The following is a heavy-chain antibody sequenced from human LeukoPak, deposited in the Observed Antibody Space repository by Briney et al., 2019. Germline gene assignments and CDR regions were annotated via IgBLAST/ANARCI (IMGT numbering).Heavy chain of an antibody. CDR2: IIPIFGTA. J-gene: IGHJ4*02. V-gene: IGHV1-69*13. CDR3: ARSNFDYYGSGSPHPYYFDY. Sequence: EASVKVSCTASGGTFSSYAISWVRQAPGQGLEWMGGIIPIFGTANYAQKFQGRVTITADESTSTAYMELSSLRSEDTAVYYCARSNFDYYGSGSPHPYYFDYWGQGTLVTVSS. D-gene: IGHD3-10*01. CDR1: GGTFSSYA.